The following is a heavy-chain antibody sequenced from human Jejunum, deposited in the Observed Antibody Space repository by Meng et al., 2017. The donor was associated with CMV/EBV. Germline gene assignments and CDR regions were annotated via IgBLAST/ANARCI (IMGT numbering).Heavy chain of an antibody. CDR1: GGSRTNYY. CDR3: ARSGYYYDTTGYSPFDY. D-gene: IGHD3-22*01. CDR2: IYTNGRA. J-gene: IGHJ4*02. V-gene: IGHV4-4*07. Sequence: QQPGPGLQRPSQTLSLTCSVSGGSRTNYYWNWIRQTAGKGLEWIGRIYTNGRAIYHPSLVSRVTISEDTSKNQFSLRLTSVTAADTAVYYCARSGYYYDTTGYSPFDYWGQGALVTVSS.